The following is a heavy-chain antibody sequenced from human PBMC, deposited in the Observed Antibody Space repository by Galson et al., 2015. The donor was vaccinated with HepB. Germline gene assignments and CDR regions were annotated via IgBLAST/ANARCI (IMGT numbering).Heavy chain of an antibody. J-gene: IGHJ6*02. CDR1: GFTFDDYG. V-gene: IGHV3-20*04. D-gene: IGHD1-26*01. CDR2: FNWNGRST. Sequence: SLRLSCAASGFTFDDYGMSWVRQAPGKGPEWVSGFNWNGRSTGYADSVKGRFTISRDNAKNSLYLQMNSLRAEDTALYYCARGGGLPSDRIVGATFYYGMDVWGQGTTVTVSS. CDR3: ARGGGLPSDRIVGATFYYGMDV.